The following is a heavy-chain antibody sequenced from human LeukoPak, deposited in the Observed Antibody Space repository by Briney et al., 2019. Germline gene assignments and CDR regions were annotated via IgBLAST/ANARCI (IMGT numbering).Heavy chain of an antibody. D-gene: IGHD3-16*01. CDR3: TTDRGSPRPRNDY. J-gene: IGHJ4*02. Sequence: GGSLRLSCAASGFNFSIYSMNWVRQAPGKGLEWVSSISSSSSYIYYADSVKGRFTISRDNAKNSLYLQMNSLRAEDTAVYYCTTDRGSPRPRNDYWGQGTLVTVSS. CDR1: GFNFSIYS. V-gene: IGHV3-21*01. CDR2: ISSSSSYI.